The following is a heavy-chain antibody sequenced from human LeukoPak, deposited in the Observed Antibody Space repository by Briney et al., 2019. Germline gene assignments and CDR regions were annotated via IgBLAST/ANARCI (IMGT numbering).Heavy chain of an antibody. CDR2: INHSGST. CDR1: GGSFSGYY. J-gene: IGHJ3*02. CDR3: ARGGAWLVPDAFDI. Sequence: PSETLSLTCAVYGGSFSGYYWSWIRQPPGKGLEWIGEINHSGSTNYNPSLTSRVTISVDTSKNQFSLKLSSVTAADTAVYYCARGGAWLVPDAFDIWGQGTMVTVSS. D-gene: IGHD6-19*01. V-gene: IGHV4-34*01.